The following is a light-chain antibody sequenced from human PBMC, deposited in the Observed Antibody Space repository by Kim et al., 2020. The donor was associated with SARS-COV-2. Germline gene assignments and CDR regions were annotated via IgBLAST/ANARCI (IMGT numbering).Light chain of an antibody. CDR1: QSVSSN. CDR2: GAS. J-gene: IGKJ3*01. Sequence: ELVLTQSPGTLSLSPGERATLSCRASQSVSSNLAWYQQRPGQAPRLLIYGASNRATGIPDSFSGSGSGTDFTLTISRLEPEDFAVYYCQQYGSLPFTFGPGTKVDIK. V-gene: IGKV3-20*01. CDR3: QQYGSLPFT.